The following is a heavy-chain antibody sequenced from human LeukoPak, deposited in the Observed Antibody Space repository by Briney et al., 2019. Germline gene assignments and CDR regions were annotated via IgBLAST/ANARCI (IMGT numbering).Heavy chain of an antibody. D-gene: IGHD1-14*01. J-gene: IGHJ5*02. V-gene: IGHV1-69*05. Sequence: SVKVSCKASGGTFSSYAISWVRQAPGQGLEWMGGIVPIFGTANYAQKFQGRVTITTDESTSTAYMELSSLRSEDTAVYYCASSVSRSSYWFDPWGQGTLVTVSS. CDR1: GGTFSSYA. CDR3: ASSVSRSSYWFDP. CDR2: IVPIFGTA.